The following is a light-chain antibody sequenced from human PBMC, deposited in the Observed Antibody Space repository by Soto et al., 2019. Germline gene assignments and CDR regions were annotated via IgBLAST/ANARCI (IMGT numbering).Light chain of an antibody. J-gene: IGLJ2*01. Sequence: QSALTQPASVSGSPGQSITISCTGTSSDVGGYNSVSWYQQHPGKAPKLMIYDVSNRPSGVSNRFSGSKSVNTASLTISGLQAEDEADYYCSSYTSSSTVVFGGGNKLTVL. CDR1: SSDVGGYNS. V-gene: IGLV2-14*03. CDR3: SSYTSSSTVV. CDR2: DVS.